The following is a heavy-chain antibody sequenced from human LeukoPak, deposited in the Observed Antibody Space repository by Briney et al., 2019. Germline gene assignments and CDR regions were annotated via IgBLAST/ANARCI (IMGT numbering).Heavy chain of an antibody. D-gene: IGHD1-1*01. J-gene: IGHJ4*01. CDR1: GFTFSSYG. V-gene: IGHV3-23*01. CDR2: ISGSGTST. Sequence: GGSLRLSCAASGFTFSSYGMHWVRQAPGKGLEWVSAISGSGTSTYYADSVKGRFTISRDNSKNTLYLQMSSLRVEDTAVYYCATDLGWNDFPPDYWGQGILVAVSS. CDR3: ATDLGWNDFPPDY.